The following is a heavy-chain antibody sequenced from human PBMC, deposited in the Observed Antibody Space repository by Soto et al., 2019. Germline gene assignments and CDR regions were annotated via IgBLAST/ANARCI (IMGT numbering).Heavy chain of an antibody. CDR2: IYYSGST. CDR1: GGSISASSYY. V-gene: IGHV4-61*05. Sequence: SETLSLTCTVSGGSISASSYYWSWIRQPPGKGLEWIGYIYYSGSTNYNPSLKSRVTISVDTSKNQFSLKLSSVTAADTAVYYCARLGIGSGSYYNEVAAGWFDPWGQGTLVTVSS. D-gene: IGHD3-10*01. CDR3: ARLGIGSGSYYNEVAAGWFDP. J-gene: IGHJ5*02.